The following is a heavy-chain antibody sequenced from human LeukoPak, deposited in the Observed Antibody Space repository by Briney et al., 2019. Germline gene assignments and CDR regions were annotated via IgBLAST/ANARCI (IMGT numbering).Heavy chain of an antibody. CDR2: IYDSGSA. V-gene: IGHV4-59*11. D-gene: IGHD3-3*01. CDR3: ARVLQNYYHMDV. Sequence: SETLSLTCTVSGVSINSHYWIWIRQPPGKGLEWIGFIYDSGSANYKSSVKSRVTMTVDTSKNQFYLKLNSLSGADSAVYYCARVLQNYYHMDVWGQGTTVTVSS. CDR1: GVSINSHY. J-gene: IGHJ6*03.